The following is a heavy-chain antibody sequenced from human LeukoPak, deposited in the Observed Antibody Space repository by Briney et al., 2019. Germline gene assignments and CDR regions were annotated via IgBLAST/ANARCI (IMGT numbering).Heavy chain of an antibody. CDR2: IRSSGDTI. CDR3: ARDGGS. D-gene: IGHD3-10*01. V-gene: IGHV3-48*03. CDR1: GFTFSSYE. J-gene: IGHJ5*02. Sequence: GGSLRLSCAASGFTFSSYEINWVRQAPGKGLEWVSYIRSSGDTINYADSVKGRFTISRDNAKNLLFLQMNRLRDEDMAVYYCARDGGSWGQGTLVTVSS.